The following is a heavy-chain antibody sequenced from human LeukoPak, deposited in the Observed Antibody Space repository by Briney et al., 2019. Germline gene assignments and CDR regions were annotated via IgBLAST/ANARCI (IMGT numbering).Heavy chain of an antibody. V-gene: IGHV3-7*01. D-gene: IGHD2-21*01. Sequence: GGSLRLSCVASGSGFTFSEYWMGWVRQAPGERLEWVANIKGDGSETYCVDSVKGRFSVSRDNSKNSVYLQMNSLRGDDTALYRCAREAYCGGPSCFAVNYMDVWGKGTTVTVSS. J-gene: IGHJ6*03. CDR2: IKGDGSET. CDR3: AREAYCGGPSCFAVNYMDV. CDR1: GSGFTFSEYW.